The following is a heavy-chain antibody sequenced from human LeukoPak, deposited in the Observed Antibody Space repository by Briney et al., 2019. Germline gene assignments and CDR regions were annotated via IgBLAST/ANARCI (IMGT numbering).Heavy chain of an antibody. CDR3: AKDSSSSNYYYGTDV. Sequence: GGSLRLSCGASGFTFSSYDMHWLRQAPGKGLEWVAVISDDGGNKNYADSVKGRVTISRDNSKNTLFLQMNSLRPEDTAVYYCAKDSSSSNYYYGTDVGGQGTTVTVSS. V-gene: IGHV3-30*18. CDR2: ISDDGGNK. J-gene: IGHJ6*02. D-gene: IGHD6-6*01. CDR1: GFTFSSYD.